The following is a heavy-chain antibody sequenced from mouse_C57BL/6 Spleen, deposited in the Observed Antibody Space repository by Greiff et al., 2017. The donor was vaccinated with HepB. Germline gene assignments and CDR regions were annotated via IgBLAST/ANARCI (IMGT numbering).Heavy chain of an antibody. Sequence: VQRVESGPGLVQPSQSLSITCTVSGFSLTSYGVHWVRQSPGKGLEWLGVIWSGGSTDYNAAFISRLSISKDNSKSQVFFKMNSLQADDTAIYYCARKRYEGYFDVWGTGTTVTVSS. V-gene: IGHV2-2*01. CDR3: ARKRYEGYFDV. J-gene: IGHJ1*03. D-gene: IGHD2-12*01. CDR2: IWSGGST. CDR1: GFSLTSYG.